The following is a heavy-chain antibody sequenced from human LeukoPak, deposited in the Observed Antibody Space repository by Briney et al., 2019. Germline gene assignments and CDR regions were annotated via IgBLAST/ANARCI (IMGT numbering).Heavy chain of an antibody. V-gene: IGHV4-39*01. Sequence: SETLSLTCTVSGGSISSSNYYWDWIRQPPGKGLEWIGSIYYSGNTYYNPSLKSRVTISLDTSKNQFSLKLNSVTAADTAVYYCARRGYCSGGSCYVSYWGQGTLVTVSS. D-gene: IGHD2-15*01. CDR3: ARRGYCSGGSCYVSY. CDR2: IYYSGNT. J-gene: IGHJ4*02. CDR1: GGSISSSNYY.